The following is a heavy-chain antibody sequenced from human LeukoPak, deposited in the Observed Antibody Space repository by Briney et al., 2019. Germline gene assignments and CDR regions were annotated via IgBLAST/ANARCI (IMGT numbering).Heavy chain of an antibody. V-gene: IGHV3-43*02. CDR2: ISGGGGST. D-gene: IGHD4-11*01. J-gene: IGHJ6*03. CDR1: GFTFDDYA. CDR3: AKDIGSNYYYYMDV. Sequence: GGSLRLSCAASGFTFDDYAMHWVRHAPGKGLEWVSLISGGGGSTYYADSVKGRFTISRDNSKNSLYLQMNSLRTEDTALYYCAKDIGSNYYYYMDVWGKGTTVTVSS.